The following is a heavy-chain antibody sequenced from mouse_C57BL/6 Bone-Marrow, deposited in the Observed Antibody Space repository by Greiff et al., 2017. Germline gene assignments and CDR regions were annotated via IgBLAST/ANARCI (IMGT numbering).Heavy chain of an antibody. CDR3: ARHPY. CDR2: ISGGGGNT. CDR1: GFTFSSYT. V-gene: IGHV5-9*01. Sequence: EVQLVESGGGLVKPGGSLKLSCAASGFTFSSYTMSWVRQTPEKRLEWVATISGGGGNTYYPDSVKGRVTISRDNAKNTLYLHMSSLRSEDTALYYCARHPYWGQGTTLTVSS. J-gene: IGHJ2*01.